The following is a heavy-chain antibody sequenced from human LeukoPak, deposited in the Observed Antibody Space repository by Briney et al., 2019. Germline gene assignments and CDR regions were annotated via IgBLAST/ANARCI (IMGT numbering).Heavy chain of an antibody. J-gene: IGHJ3*02. V-gene: IGHV4-38-2*02. CDR3: ARGVYSYGSHAFDI. CDR1: GYSISSGYY. Sequence: SETLSLTCTVSGYSISSGYYWGWTRQPPGKGLEWIGSIYHSGSTYYNPSLKSRVTISVDTSKNQFSLKLSSVTAADTAVYYCARGVYSYGSHAFDIWGQGTMVTVSS. CDR2: IYHSGST. D-gene: IGHD5-18*01.